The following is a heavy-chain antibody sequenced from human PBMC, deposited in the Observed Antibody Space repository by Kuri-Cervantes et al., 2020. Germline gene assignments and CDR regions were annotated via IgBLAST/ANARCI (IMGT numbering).Heavy chain of an antibody. CDR2: ISSSSSYI. Sequence: GESLKISCVASGFSVTNYEMNWVRQAPGKGLEWVSCISSSSSYIYYADSVKGRFTISRDNAKNSLYLQMNSLRAEDTAVYYCARDGSYDYVWGSYRYTPSEAFDIWGQGTMVTVSS. J-gene: IGHJ3*02. CDR1: GFSVTNYE. V-gene: IGHV3-21*01. D-gene: IGHD3-16*02. CDR3: ARDGSYDYVWGSYRYTPSEAFDI.